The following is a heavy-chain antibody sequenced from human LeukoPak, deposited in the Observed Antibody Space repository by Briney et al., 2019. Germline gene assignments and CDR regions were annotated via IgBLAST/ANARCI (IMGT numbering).Heavy chain of an antibody. Sequence: GGSLRLSCTTSGFIFSSYGMTWVRQTPGKGLEWVSAVSGSGGGTYYADSVKGRFTISRDNAKNTLYLQLNSLRAEDTAVYYCAKLLYDPFGGAFNNWGQGTLVTVSS. CDR2: VSGSGGGT. CDR3: AKLLYDPFGGAFNN. D-gene: IGHD3-10*01. J-gene: IGHJ4*02. CDR1: GFIFSSYG. V-gene: IGHV3-23*01.